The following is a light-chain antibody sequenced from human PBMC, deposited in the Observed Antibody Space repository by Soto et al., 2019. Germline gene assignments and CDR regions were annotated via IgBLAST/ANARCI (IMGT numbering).Light chain of an antibody. CDR3: QQHNSWPWT. J-gene: IGKJ1*01. Sequence: DIQMTLSPSTLSGSVGDRVTITCRASQSMSSWLAWYQQKPGKAPKLLIYAASSLQSGVPSRFSGSGSGTEFTLTISSLQSEDFAVYYCQQHNSWPWTFGQGTKVDI. V-gene: IGKV1-5*01. CDR1: QSMSSW. CDR2: AAS.